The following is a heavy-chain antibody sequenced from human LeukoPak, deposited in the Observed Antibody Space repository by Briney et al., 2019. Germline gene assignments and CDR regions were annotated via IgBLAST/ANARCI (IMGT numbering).Heavy chain of an antibody. CDR2: IYYSGST. J-gene: IGHJ4*02. CDR1: GASISSSSYY. D-gene: IGHD3-22*01. Sequence: PSQTQSLTCTVSGASISSSSYYWGWLRQPPGKGLAWFGSIYYSGSTYYNPSLKSRVTISVDTSKNQFSLKLSSVTAADTAVYYCARQGSGYYWGKYYFDYWGQGTLVTVSS. CDR3: ARQGSGYYWGKYYFDY. V-gene: IGHV4-39*01.